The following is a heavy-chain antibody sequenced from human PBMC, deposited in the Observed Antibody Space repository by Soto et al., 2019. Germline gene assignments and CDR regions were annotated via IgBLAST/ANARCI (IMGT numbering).Heavy chain of an antibody. CDR3: ARAGKYYYGSGIPYYYGMDV. CDR2: ISGYNGNT. V-gene: IGHV1-18*04. J-gene: IGHJ6*02. CDR1: GYTFTSYG. Sequence: QVQLVQSGAEVKKPGASVKVSCKASGYTFTSYGVSWVRQAPGQGLEWMGWISGYNGNTNYAQKLQGRVTMTTDPSTSTAYMELRSLRSDDTAVYYCARAGKYYYGSGIPYYYGMDVWGQGITVTVSS. D-gene: IGHD3-10*01.